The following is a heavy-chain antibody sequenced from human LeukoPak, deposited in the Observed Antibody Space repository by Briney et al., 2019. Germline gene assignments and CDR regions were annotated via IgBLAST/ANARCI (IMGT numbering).Heavy chain of an antibody. D-gene: IGHD2-15*01. V-gene: IGHV3-23*01. CDR2: ISASGRTT. CDR3: ANLGRGGSCYWND. Sequence: CAMSWVRQAPGKGLEWVSHISASGRTTDYANSVKGRFLISRDNSKNTVYLQMNSWTAEHTALYYCANLGRGGSCYWNDWGQGTLVTVSS. CDR1: CA. J-gene: IGHJ4*02.